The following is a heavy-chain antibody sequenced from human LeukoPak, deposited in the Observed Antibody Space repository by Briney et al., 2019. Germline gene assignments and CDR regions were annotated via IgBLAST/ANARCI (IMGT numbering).Heavy chain of an antibody. D-gene: IGHD3-3*01. CDR1: GFTVSTNY. CDR2: IYSGDTT. V-gene: IGHV3-66*01. Sequence: GGSLRLSCAASGFTVSTNYMSWVRQAPGKGLEWVSVIYSGDTTFYADSVRGKFTISRDNSKNTLYLQMNSLRAEDTAVYYCARDGSGWFGYWGQGTLVTVSS. CDR3: ARDGSGWFGY. J-gene: IGHJ5*01.